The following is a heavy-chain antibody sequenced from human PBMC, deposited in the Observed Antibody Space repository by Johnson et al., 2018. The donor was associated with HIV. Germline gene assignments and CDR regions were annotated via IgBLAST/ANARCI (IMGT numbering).Heavy chain of an antibody. V-gene: IGHV3-30*02. CDR3: AKGGVAGADAFDF. D-gene: IGHD6-19*01. Sequence: QVQLVESGGGVVQPGGSLRLSCAASGFTFSSYGMHWVRQAPGKGLEWVAFIRYDDSNKYYADSVKGRFTISRDNSKNTLYLQMNSLRAEDTAVYYCAKGGVAGADAFDFWGQGTMFTVAS. J-gene: IGHJ3*01. CDR2: IRYDDSNK. CDR1: GFTFSSYG.